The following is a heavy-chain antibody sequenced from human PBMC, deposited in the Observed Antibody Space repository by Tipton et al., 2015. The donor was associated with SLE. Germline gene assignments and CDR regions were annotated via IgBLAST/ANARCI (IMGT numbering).Heavy chain of an antibody. V-gene: IGHV4-39*07. J-gene: IGHJ4*02. Sequence: TLSLTCTASGDSISSTYYYWTWIRQPPGKGLEWIGSIYYTGTTYYSPSLKSRVTISVDTSKNQFSLKLGSVTAADTAVYYCARRSITPNFDYWGQGTLVTVSS. CDR3: ARRSITPNFDY. CDR2: IYYTGTT. CDR1: GDSISSTYYY. D-gene: IGHD2/OR15-2a*01.